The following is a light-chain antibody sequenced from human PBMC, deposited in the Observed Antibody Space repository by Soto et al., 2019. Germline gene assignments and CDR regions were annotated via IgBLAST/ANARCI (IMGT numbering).Light chain of an antibody. Sequence: QSVLTQPPSVSGTLGQRVIISCSGSRSNIGVNTVNWYRQLPGTAPKLLIYVDDERPSGVPDRFSGSKSGTSASLAISGLQSEDEAYYYCSSYTSDITQVFGGGTKLTVL. V-gene: IGLV1-44*01. CDR3: SSYTSDITQV. J-gene: IGLJ3*02. CDR1: RSNIGVNT. CDR2: VDD.